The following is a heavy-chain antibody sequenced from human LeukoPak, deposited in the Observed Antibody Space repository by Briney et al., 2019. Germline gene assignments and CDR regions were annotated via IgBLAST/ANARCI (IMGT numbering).Heavy chain of an antibody. J-gene: IGHJ4*02. CDR2: VHYSGST. CDR1: SDSISSTNYY. CDR3: ARVASSTTFGVVTHRIFDY. Sequence: SETLSLTCTVSSDSISSTNYYWAWIRQPPGKGLEWIGSVHYSGSTKNSPSLKSRVTISVDTSKDQFSLKLTSVTAADTAVYYCARVASSTTFGVVTHRIFDYWGQGTLVTVSS. V-gene: IGHV4-39*07. D-gene: IGHD3-3*01.